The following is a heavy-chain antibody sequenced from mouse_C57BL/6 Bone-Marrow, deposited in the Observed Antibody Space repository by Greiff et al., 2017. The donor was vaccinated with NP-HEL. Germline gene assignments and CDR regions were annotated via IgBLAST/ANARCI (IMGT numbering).Heavy chain of an antibody. V-gene: IGHV10-1*01. J-gene: IGHJ3*01. CDR1: GFSFNTYA. Sequence: VQLQQSGGGLVQPKGSLKLSCAASGFSFNTYAMNWVRQAPGKGLEWVARIRSKSNNYATYYADSVKDRFTISRDDSESMLYLQMNNLKTEDTAMYYCVRHRGSSFAYWGQGTLVTVSA. CDR2: IRSKSNNYAT. D-gene: IGHD3-3*01. CDR3: VRHRGSSFAY.